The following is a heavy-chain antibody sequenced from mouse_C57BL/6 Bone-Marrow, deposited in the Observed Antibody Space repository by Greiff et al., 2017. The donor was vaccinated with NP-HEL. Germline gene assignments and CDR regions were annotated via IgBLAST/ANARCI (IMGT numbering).Heavy chain of an antibody. J-gene: IGHJ4*01. D-gene: IGHD1-1*01. CDR3: ARSTVVGPYAMDY. V-gene: IGHV5-12*01. CDR1: GFTFSDYY. Sequence: EVQRVESGGGLVQPGGSLKLSCAASGFTFSDYYMYWVRQTPEKRLEWVAYISNGGGSTYYPDTVKGRFTISRDNAKNTLYLQMSRLKSEDTAMYYCARSTVVGPYAMDYWGQGTSVTVSS. CDR2: ISNGGGST.